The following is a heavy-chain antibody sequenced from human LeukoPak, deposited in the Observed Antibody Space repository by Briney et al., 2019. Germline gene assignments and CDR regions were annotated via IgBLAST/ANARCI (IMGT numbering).Heavy chain of an antibody. V-gene: IGHV1-2*04. Sequence: ASVKVSCKASGYTFTSYDINWVRQATGQGLEWMGWINPNSGGTNYAQQFQGWVTMTRDTSISTAYMELSSLRSNDTAVYYCARDIGAVGIPFDYWGQGTLVTVSS. CDR3: ARDIGAVGIPFDY. CDR1: GYTFTSYD. CDR2: INPNSGGT. J-gene: IGHJ4*02. D-gene: IGHD3-10*01.